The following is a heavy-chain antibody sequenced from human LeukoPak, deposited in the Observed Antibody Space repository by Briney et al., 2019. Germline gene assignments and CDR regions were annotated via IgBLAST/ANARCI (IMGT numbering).Heavy chain of an antibody. CDR1: GYTFTSYD. CDR2: MNPNSGNT. J-gene: IGHJ6*03. CDR3: ARGQGTGYSSSWYSLSNYYYYYMDV. V-gene: IGHV1-8*01. Sequence: GASVKVSCKASGYTFTSYDINWVRQATGQGLEWMGWMNPNSGNTGYAQKFRGRVTMTRNTSISTAYMELSSLRSEDTAVYYCARGQGTGYSSSWYSLSNYYYYYMDVWGKGTTVTISS. D-gene: IGHD6-13*01.